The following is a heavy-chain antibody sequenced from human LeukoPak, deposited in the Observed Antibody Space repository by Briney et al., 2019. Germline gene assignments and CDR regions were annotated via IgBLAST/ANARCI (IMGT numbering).Heavy chain of an antibody. Sequence: GGSLRLSCAASGFTFSSYSMNWVRQAPGKGLEWVSYISSSSSTIYYADSVKGRFTISRDNAKNSLYLQMNSLRAEDTAVYYCARDETYYYDSSGYDPWGQGTLVTVSS. D-gene: IGHD3-22*01. CDR1: GFTFSSYS. V-gene: IGHV3-48*04. J-gene: IGHJ5*02. CDR2: ISSSSSTI. CDR3: ARDETYYYDSSGYDP.